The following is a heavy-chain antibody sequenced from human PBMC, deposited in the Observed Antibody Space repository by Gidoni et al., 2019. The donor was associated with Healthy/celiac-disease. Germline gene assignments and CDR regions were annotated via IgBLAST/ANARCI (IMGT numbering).Heavy chain of an antibody. CDR3: AKDMGPGYYYGSGSQGAPFDY. Sequence: QVQLVESGGGVVQPGRSLRLPCAASGLTFSSYGMHWVRQAPGKGLEWVAVISYDGSNKYYADSVKGRFTISRDNSKNTLYLQMNSLRAEDTAVYYCAKDMGPGYYYGSGSQGAPFDYWGQGTLVTVSS. V-gene: IGHV3-30*18. D-gene: IGHD3-10*01. J-gene: IGHJ4*02. CDR2: ISYDGSNK. CDR1: GLTFSSYG.